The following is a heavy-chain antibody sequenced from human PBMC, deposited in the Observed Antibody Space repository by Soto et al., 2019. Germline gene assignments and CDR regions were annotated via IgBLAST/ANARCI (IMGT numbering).Heavy chain of an antibody. Sequence: QXHLVQSGAEVKKPGASVKVSCKASGYTXTXYGITWVRQAPGQGLEWMGWISAHNGNTDYAQKLQGRVIVTRDTSTSTAYMELRSLISDDTAVYYCARGRYGDYWGQGALVTVSS. CDR3: ARGRYGDY. J-gene: IGHJ4*02. D-gene: IGHD1-1*01. V-gene: IGHV1-18*01. CDR1: GYTXTXYG. CDR2: ISAHNGNT.